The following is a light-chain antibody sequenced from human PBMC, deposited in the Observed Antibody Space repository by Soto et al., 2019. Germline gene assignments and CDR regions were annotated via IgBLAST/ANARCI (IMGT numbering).Light chain of an antibody. Sequence: QSALTQPASVSGSPGQSITISCTGTSSDVGGYNYVSWYQQYPGKAPKVIIYAVSNRPSGVSDRFSGSKSANTASLTISGLQAEDEALYYCSSYIRSTTRRMVFGGGTKVTVL. CDR2: AVS. J-gene: IGLJ2*01. CDR3: SSYIRSTTRRMV. CDR1: SSDVGGYNY. V-gene: IGLV2-14*01.